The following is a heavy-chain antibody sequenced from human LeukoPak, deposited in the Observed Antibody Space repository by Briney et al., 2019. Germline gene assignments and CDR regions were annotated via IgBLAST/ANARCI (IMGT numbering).Heavy chain of an antibody. V-gene: IGHV4-30-4*01. CDR1: GGSISSGDYY. Sequence: SETLSLTCTVSGGSISSGDYYWSWIRQPPGKGLEWIGYIYYSGSTYYNPSLKSRVTISVDTSKNQFSLKLSSVTAADTAVYYCARAHHYDFWSGYRRGWFDPWGQGTLVTVSS. J-gene: IGHJ5*02. D-gene: IGHD3-3*01. CDR3: ARAHHYDFWSGYRRGWFDP. CDR2: IYYSGST.